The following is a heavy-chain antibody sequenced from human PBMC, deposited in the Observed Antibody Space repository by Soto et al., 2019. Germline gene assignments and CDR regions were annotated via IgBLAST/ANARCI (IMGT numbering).Heavy chain of an antibody. Sequence: QVQLVQSGAEVKKPGASVKVSRKASGYTFTSYAMHWVRQAPGQRLEWMGWINAGNGNTKYSQKFQGRVTITRDTSASTAYMELSSLRSEDTAVYYCARGVYSSGWYSKFDYWGQGTLVTVSS. CDR2: INAGNGNT. CDR3: ARGVYSSGWYSKFDY. V-gene: IGHV1-3*01. CDR1: GYTFTSYA. D-gene: IGHD6-19*01. J-gene: IGHJ4*02.